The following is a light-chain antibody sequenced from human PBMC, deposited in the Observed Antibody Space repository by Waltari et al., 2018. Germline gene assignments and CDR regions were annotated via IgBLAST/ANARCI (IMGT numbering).Light chain of an antibody. Sequence: EIVLTQSPGTLSLSPGERATLSCRASQSLTRRYLAWYQQKPGHAPRLLIYGASSRAAGIPDRFSGSGSGTDFTLTISRLEPEDFAVYYCQQYGSSVMYTFGQGTKLEIK. J-gene: IGKJ2*01. CDR1: QSLTRRY. CDR3: QQYGSSVMYT. V-gene: IGKV3-20*01. CDR2: GAS.